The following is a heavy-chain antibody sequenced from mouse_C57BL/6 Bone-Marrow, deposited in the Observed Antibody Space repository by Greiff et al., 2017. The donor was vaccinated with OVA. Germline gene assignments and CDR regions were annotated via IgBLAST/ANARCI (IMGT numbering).Heavy chain of an antibody. CDR3: SIPFCYGSSYWYFDV. D-gene: IGHD1-1*01. J-gene: IGHJ1*03. CDR2: IHPSDSDT. V-gene: IGHV1-74*01. CDR1: GYTFTSYW. Sequence: QVQLQQSGAELVKPGASVKVSCKASGYTFTSYWMHWVKQRPGQGLEWIGRIHPSDSDTNYNQKFKGKATLTVDKSSSTTYMQLSSLTSEDSAVSYCSIPFCYGSSYWYFDVWGTGTTVTVSS.